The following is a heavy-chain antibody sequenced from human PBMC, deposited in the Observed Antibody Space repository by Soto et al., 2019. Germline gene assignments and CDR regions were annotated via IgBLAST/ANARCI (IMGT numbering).Heavy chain of an antibody. J-gene: IGHJ6*02. CDR1: GFTFSSYG. CDR2: IWYDGSNK. V-gene: IGHV3-33*01. CDR3: ARERGSGYDKLRYYYYGMDV. Sequence: GGSLRLSCAASGFTFSSYGMHWVRQAPGKGLEWVAVIWYDGSNKYYADSVKGRFTISRDNSKNTLYLQMNSLRAEDTAVYYCARERGSGYDKLRYYYYGMDVWGQGTTVTVSS. D-gene: IGHD5-12*01.